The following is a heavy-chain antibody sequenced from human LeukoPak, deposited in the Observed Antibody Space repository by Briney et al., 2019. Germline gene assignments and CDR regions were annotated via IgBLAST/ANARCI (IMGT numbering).Heavy chain of an antibody. J-gene: IGHJ4*02. D-gene: IGHD6-13*01. CDR1: GLTFSSYA. V-gene: IGHV3-23*01. CDR2: VGDNTDT. Sequence: GGSLRLFCAASGLTFSSYAFSWVRRAPGKGLEWVSIVGDNTDTHYADSVKGRFTISRDNSNNALYLQTNSLRAEDTATYFCAKSSGKSFPSSRVFDFWGQGTLVTVSS. CDR3: AKSSGKSFPSSRVFDF.